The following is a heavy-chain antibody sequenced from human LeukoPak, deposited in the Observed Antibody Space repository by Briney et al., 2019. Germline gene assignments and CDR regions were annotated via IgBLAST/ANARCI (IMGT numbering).Heavy chain of an antibody. J-gene: IGHJ4*02. V-gene: IGHV3-7*01. CDR3: ARGGTRFWSGYYTGEDY. Sequence: PGGSPRLSCAASGFTFSSYWMSWVRQAPGKGLEWVANIKQDGSEKYYVDSVKGRFTISRDNAKNSLYLQMNSLRAEDTAVYYCARGGTRFWSGYYTGEDYWGQGTLVTVSS. CDR1: GFTFSSYW. CDR2: IKQDGSEK. D-gene: IGHD3-3*01.